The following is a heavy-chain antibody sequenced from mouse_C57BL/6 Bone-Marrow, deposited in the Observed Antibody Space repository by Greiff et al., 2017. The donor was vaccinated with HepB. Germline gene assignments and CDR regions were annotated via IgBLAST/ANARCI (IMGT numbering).Heavy chain of an antibody. CDR3: AREGLGRDWYFDV. CDR2: ISYDGSN. CDR1: GYSITSGYY. D-gene: IGHD3-3*01. Sequence: EVKVEESGPGLVKPSQSLSLTCSVTGYSITSGYYWNWIRQFPGNKLEWMGYISYDGSNNYNPSLKNRISITRDTSKNQFFLKLNSVTTEDTATYYCAREGLGRDWYFDVWGTGTTVTVSS. J-gene: IGHJ1*03. V-gene: IGHV3-6*01.